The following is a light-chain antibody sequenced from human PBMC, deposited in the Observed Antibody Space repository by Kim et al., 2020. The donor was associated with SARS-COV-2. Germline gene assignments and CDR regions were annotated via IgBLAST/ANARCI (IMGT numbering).Light chain of an antibody. CDR2: GAS. V-gene: IGKV3-20*01. J-gene: IGKJ3*01. Sequence: SPGERAALSCRASQRVISNYLAWYQHMPGRAPRLLIYGASRRATGIPDRFSGSGSGTDFALTISRLEPEDCAVYYCQQYGDSPFSFGPGTKVDIK. CDR3: QQYGDSPFS. CDR1: QRVISNY.